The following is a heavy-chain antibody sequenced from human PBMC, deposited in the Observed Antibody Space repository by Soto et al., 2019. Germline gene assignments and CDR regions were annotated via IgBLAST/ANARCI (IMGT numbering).Heavy chain of an antibody. V-gene: IGHV4-59*08. D-gene: IGHD4-17*01. CDR2: IYYSGST. CDR1: GGPISSYY. Sequence: SETLSLTCTVSGGPISSYYWSWIRQPPGKGLEWIGYIYYSGSTNYNPSLKSRVTISVDTSKNQFSLKLSSVTAADTAVYYCARRKKYGDWYYFDYWGQGTLVTVS. J-gene: IGHJ4*02. CDR3: ARRKKYGDWYYFDY.